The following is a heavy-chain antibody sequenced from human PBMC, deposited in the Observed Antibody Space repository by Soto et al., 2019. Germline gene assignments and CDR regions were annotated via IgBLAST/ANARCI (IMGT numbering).Heavy chain of an antibody. D-gene: IGHD3-9*01. J-gene: IGHJ4*02. CDR3: ARGPLNHFRAYDILTGSHPDY. Sequence: ASVKVSCKASGGTFSSYAISWVRQAPGQGLEWMGGIIPIFGTANYAQKFQGRVTITADESTSTAYMELSSLRSEDTAVYYCARGPLNHFRAYDILTGSHPDYWGQGTLVTVSS. CDR2: IIPIFGTA. V-gene: IGHV1-69*13. CDR1: GGTFSSYA.